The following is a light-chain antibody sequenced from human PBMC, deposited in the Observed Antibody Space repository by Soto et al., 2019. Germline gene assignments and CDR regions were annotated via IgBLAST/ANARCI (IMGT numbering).Light chain of an antibody. CDR3: HQYNNWQTWT. CDR2: DAS. J-gene: IGKJ1*01. CDR1: QSVSSY. V-gene: IGKV3-11*01. Sequence: EIVLTQSPATLSLSPGERATLSCRASQSVSSYLAWYQQKPGQAPRLLIYDASNRATGIPARFSGSGSGTEFTLTISSLQSEDFAVYFCHQYNNWQTWTFGQGTKVDIK.